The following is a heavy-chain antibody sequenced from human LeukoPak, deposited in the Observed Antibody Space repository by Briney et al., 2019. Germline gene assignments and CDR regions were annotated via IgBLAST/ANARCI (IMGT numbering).Heavy chain of an antibody. CDR2: ISGSGGST. D-gene: IGHD6-6*01. CDR3: AKGRGRQLAYYYMDV. CDR1: GFTFSSYA. Sequence: PGGSLRLSCAASGFTFSSYAMHSVRQAPGKGLEWVSAISGSGGSTYYADSVKGRFTISRDNSKNTLYLQMNSLRAEDTAVYYCAKGRGRQLAYYYMDVWGKGTTVTVSS. V-gene: IGHV3-23*01. J-gene: IGHJ6*03.